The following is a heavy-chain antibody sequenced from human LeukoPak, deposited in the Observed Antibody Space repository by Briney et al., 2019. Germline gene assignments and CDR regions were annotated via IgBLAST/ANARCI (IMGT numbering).Heavy chain of an antibody. Sequence: GGSLRLSCAASGFTFSSYSMIWVRQAPGKGLEWVSSISSSSSYIYYADPVKSRFTISRDNAKNSLYLQMNSLRAEDTAVYYCARDALTYYYDSSGYRSRGRYSDYWGQGTLVTVSS. V-gene: IGHV3-21*01. J-gene: IGHJ4*02. D-gene: IGHD3-22*01. CDR3: ARDALTYYYDSSGYRSRGRYSDY. CDR2: ISSSSSYI. CDR1: GFTFSSYS.